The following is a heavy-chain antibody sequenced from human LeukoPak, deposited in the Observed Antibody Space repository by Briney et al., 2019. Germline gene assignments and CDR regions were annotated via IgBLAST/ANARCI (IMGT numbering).Heavy chain of an antibody. D-gene: IGHD2-8*01. CDR2: IGSSSENI. CDR3: ATRLCSTSGCRAYSQYSLDI. J-gene: IGHJ6*04. V-gene: IGHV3-21*01. Sequence: GGSLRLSCAASGFTFNIYSMTWVRQAPGKGLEWVSSIGSSSENIYYADSVRGRFTISRDNAKNSLYLQMNSLRAEDTAVYHCATRLCSTSGCRAYSQYSLDIWGRGTTVTVSS. CDR1: GFTFNIYS.